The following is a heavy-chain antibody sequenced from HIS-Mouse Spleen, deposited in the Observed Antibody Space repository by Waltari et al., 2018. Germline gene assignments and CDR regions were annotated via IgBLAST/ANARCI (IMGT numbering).Heavy chain of an antibody. D-gene: IGHD6-6*01. V-gene: IGHV4-39*07. CDR3: ASRYSSSSQFGY. CDR2: IYYSGGT. Sequence: QLQLQESGPGLVKPSETLSLTCTVPGGSIRSSSYYWGGVRQPPGKGLEWVGSIYYSGGTYYNPSLKSRVTISVDTSKNQFSLKLSSVTAADTAVYYCASRYSSSSQFGYWGQGTLVTVSS. J-gene: IGHJ4*02. CDR1: GGSIRSSSYY.